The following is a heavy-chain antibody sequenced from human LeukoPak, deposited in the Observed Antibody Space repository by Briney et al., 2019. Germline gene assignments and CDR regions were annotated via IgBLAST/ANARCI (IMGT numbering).Heavy chain of an antibody. CDR2: ITTSTTVPHI. Sequence: GGSLRLSCAASGFTFSTYSMNWVRQAPGRGLEWVSSITTSTTVPHIFYADSVTGRFTISRDNSGNSLFPQMNSLRAEDTAVYYCARALGDQPDYYYGMDVWGQGTTVTVSS. CDR3: ARALGDQPDYYYGMDV. CDR1: GFTFSTYS. V-gene: IGHV3-21*01. J-gene: IGHJ6*02. D-gene: IGHD2-2*01.